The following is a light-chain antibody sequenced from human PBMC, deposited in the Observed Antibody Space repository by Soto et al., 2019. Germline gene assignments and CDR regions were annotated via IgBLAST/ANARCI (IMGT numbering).Light chain of an antibody. Sequence: DIQMTQSPSTLSASVGDRVTITCRASQSISRWLAWYQQKPGQAPKLLIYKASTLESGVPSRFSGSGSGTEFSLSIRSLQPDDVAAYYCQQYYIGYTFGQGTNLGIK. V-gene: IGKV1-5*03. CDR3: QQYYIGYT. CDR1: QSISRW. J-gene: IGKJ2*01. CDR2: KAS.